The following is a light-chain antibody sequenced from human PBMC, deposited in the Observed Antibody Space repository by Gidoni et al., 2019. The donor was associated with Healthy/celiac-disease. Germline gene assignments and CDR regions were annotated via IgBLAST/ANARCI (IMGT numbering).Light chain of an antibody. J-gene: IGLJ3*02. CDR3: QSYDSSLSARV. CDR1: SSTIGAGYD. V-gene: IGLV1-40*01. Sequence: QSVLTQPPSVSGAPGQRVTISCTGSSSTIGAGYDVHLYQQLPGTAPNLLIYGNSNRPAGVPDRFSGSKSGTSASLAITGLQAEDEADYYCQSYDSSLSARVFGGGTKLTVL. CDR2: GNS.